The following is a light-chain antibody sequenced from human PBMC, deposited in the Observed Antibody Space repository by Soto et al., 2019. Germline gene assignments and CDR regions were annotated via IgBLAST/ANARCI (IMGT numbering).Light chain of an antibody. CDR2: GAS. CDR3: QQYNNWPQT. J-gene: IGKJ1*01. CDR1: QSVSSN. Sequence: EIVMTQSPATPSVSQGERATLSCRASQSVSSNLAWYQQKPGQAPRLLIYGASTRATGIPARFSGSGSGTEFTLTISSLQSEDFAVYYWQQYNNWPQTFGQGTKV. V-gene: IGKV3-15*01.